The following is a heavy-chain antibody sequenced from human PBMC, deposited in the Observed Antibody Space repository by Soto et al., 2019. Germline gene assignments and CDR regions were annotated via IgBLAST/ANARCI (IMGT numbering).Heavy chain of an antibody. V-gene: IGHV1-46*03. J-gene: IGHJ3*02. CDR1: GYTFTNYY. CDR3: TRVGSSGWYDAFDS. CDR2: MHPDGGST. Sequence: QVQLVQSGAEVKKPGASVKVSCKASGYTFTNYYLHWVRQAPGRGLEWMGVMHPDGGSTTFALKFQGRIDLTRDTSTSTLSMELSTLSCQDTAVYYCTRVGSSGWYDAFDSWGQGTMVSVSS. D-gene: IGHD6-19*01.